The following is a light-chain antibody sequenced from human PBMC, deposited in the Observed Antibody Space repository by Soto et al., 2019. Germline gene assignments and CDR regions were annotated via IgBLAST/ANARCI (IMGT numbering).Light chain of an antibody. Sequence: QAALTQPASVSGSPGQSITISCTGTSSDVGGYNFVSWYQQHPGKVPKLMIFDVNRRPSGVSDRFSGSKSGNTASLTISGLQAEDEGDYYCCSYTSSSTHVFGSGTKVTVL. J-gene: IGLJ1*01. V-gene: IGLV2-14*03. CDR3: CSYTSSSTHV. CDR2: DVN. CDR1: SSDVGGYNF.